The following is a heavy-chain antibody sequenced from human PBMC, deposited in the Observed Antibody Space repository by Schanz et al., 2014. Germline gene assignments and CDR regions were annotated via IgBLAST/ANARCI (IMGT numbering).Heavy chain of an antibody. D-gene: IGHD6-13*01. V-gene: IGHV3-66*03. J-gene: IGHJ4*02. CDR1: GFSVSTNY. Sequence: DVQLVESGGGLLQPGGSLRLSCAVSGFSVSTNYMSWARQAPGKGLEWISFLYINAGSTRYADSVKGRFFISRDNSKNTLYLQMNSLRAEDTAVYYCAKGRYSSSWFYFDYWGQGILVTVSS. CDR2: LYINAGST. CDR3: AKGRYSSSWFYFDY.